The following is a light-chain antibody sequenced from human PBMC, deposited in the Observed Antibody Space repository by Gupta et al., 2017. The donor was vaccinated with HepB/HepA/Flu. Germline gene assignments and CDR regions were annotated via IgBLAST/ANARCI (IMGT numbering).Light chain of an antibody. CDR2: DAS. J-gene: IGKJ5*01. CDR1: QYVSIY. V-gene: IGKV3-11*01. CDR3: QQHRSWPIT. Sequence: IVLPQSPGTLSLSTGERATLSCRASQYVSIYLAWYQQKPGQAPRLLIYDASNLATGIPARFSGSGSGTDFTLTISSLEPEDFAVYYCQQHRSWPITFGQGTQLEIK.